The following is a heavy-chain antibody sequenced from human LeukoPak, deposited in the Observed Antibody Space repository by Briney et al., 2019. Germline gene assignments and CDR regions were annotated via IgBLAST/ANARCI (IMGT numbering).Heavy chain of an antibody. V-gene: IGHV3-23*01. D-gene: IGHD5-12*01. CDR1: GFTFSSYG. J-gene: IGHJ3*02. CDR2: ISGSGGST. Sequence: GGSLRLSCAASGFTFSSYGMHWVRQAPGKGLEWVSAISGSGGSTYYADSVKGRFTISRDNSKNTLYLQMNSLRAEDTAVYYCANGGGSGYDGDAFDIWGQGTMVTVSS. CDR3: ANGGGSGYDGDAFDI.